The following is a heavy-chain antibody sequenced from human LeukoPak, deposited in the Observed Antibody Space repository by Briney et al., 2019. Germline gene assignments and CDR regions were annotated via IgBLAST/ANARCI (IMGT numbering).Heavy chain of an antibody. CDR3: ARDRYCSGRSCYGPPDY. D-gene: IGHD2-15*01. J-gene: IGHJ4*02. CDR2: NNYSEGT. V-gene: IGHV4-39*07. Sequence: PSETLSLTCTVSGDSISSRSYYWGWIRQPPGKGLECIGRNNYSEGTYYNPSLKTRVTISIDTSKNQFSLKLNSVTAADTAVYYCARDRYCSGRSCYGPPDYWGQGVLVTVSS. CDR1: GDSISSRSYY.